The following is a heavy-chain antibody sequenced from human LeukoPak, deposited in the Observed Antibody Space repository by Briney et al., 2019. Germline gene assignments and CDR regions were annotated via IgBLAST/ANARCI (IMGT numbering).Heavy chain of an antibody. D-gene: IGHD2-2*01. CDR2: ISGSGGST. CDR3: AIPPRRYCSSTSCYGY. Sequence: GGSLRLSCAASGFTFSSYAMSWVRQAPGKGLEWVSAISGSGGSTYYADSVKGRFTISRDNSKNTLYLQMNSLRAEDTAVYYCAIPPRRYCSSTSCYGYWGQGTLVTVSS. J-gene: IGHJ4*02. CDR1: GFTFSSYA. V-gene: IGHV3-23*01.